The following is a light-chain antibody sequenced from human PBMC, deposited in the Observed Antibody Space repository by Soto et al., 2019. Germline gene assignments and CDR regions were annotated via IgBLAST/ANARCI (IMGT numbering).Light chain of an antibody. CDR3: HRRSNWPLT. V-gene: IGKV3-11*01. CDR1: QSVTKY. Sequence: EIVLTQYPAALSLSPGERVNLSYRASQSVTKYLAWYQQKPGQALRRVMYDVSKRATGIPARFSGSGSGTDFTLTISSLEPEDFAVYYCHRRSNWPLTFGGGTKLEIK. J-gene: IGKJ4*01. CDR2: DVS.